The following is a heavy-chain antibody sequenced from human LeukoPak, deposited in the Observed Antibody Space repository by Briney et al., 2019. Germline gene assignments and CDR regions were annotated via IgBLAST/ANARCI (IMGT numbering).Heavy chain of an antibody. CDR1: GITYGSHG. D-gene: IGHD6-19*01. CDR3: ANSGWSPKA. CDR2: IRYDGSNK. Sequence: PAGSLCLSWATSGITYGSHGGHWVRQPPPQGLEWVAFIRYDGSNKYYADSVKGRFTISRDNSKNTLYLQMNSLRAEDTAVYYCANSGWSPKAWGQGTLVTVSS. V-gene: IGHV3-30*02. J-gene: IGHJ5*02.